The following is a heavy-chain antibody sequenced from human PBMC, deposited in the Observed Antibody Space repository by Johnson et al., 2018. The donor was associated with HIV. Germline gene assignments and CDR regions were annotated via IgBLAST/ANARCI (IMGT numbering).Heavy chain of an antibody. V-gene: IGHV3-9*01. CDR2: ISWNSDSI. CDR1: GFTFDEYA. Sequence: VQLVESGGGLVQHGRSLRLSCAASGFTFDEYAMHWVRQAPGKGLEWVSGISWNSDSIGYVDSVKGRFTISRNNAKNSLYLQMNSLRAEDTALYYCARDNGEDAFDIWGQGTMVTVSS. J-gene: IGHJ3*02. CDR3: ARDNGEDAFDI. D-gene: IGHD4-17*01.